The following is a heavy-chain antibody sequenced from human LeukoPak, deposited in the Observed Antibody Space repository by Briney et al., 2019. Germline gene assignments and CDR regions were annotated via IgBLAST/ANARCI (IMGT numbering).Heavy chain of an antibody. D-gene: IGHD5-18*01. CDR2: IYNGGII. Sequence: PSETLSLTCTVSGDSISRYYWSWIRQPAGKGLEWIGRIYNGGIITYNPSLKSRVTMSIDTSNNQFSLKLSSVTAADTAVYYCARAARRGYSYDSRVWYFDYWGQGTLVTVSS. V-gene: IGHV4-4*07. J-gene: IGHJ4*02. CDR3: ARAARRGYSYDSRVWYFDY. CDR1: GDSISRYY.